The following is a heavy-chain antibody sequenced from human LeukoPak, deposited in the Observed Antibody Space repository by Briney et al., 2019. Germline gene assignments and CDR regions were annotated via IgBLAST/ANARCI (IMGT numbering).Heavy chain of an antibody. CDR2: ISYDGSNK. V-gene: IGHV3-30-3*01. CDR1: GFTFSSYA. D-gene: IGHD6-13*01. CDR3: ASEGSSSWSPPLYYGMDV. J-gene: IGHJ6*02. Sequence: GGSLRLSCAASGFTFSSYAMHWVRQAPGKGLEWVAVISYDGSNKYYADSVKGRFTISRDNSKNTLYLQMNSLRAEDTAVYYCASEGSSSWSPPLYYGMDVWGQGTTVTVSS.